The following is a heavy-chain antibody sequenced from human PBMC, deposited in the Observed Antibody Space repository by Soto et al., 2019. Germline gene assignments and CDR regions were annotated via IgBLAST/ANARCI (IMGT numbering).Heavy chain of an antibody. J-gene: IGHJ4*02. CDR1: GGSISSGGYY. V-gene: IGHV4-31*03. Sequence: PSETLSLTCTVSGGSISSGGYYWSWIRQHPGKGLEWIGYIYYSGSTYYNPSLKSRVTISVDTSKNQFSLKLSSVTAADTAVYYCARGSGGINVVVTAMIPVFDYWGQGTLVTVSS. CDR2: IYYSGST. CDR3: ARGSGGINVVVTAMIPVFDY. D-gene: IGHD2-21*02.